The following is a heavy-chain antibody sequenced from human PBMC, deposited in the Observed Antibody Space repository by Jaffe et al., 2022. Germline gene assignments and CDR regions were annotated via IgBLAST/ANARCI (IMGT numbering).Heavy chain of an antibody. Sequence: QVQLQESGPGLVKPSGTLSLTCAVSGGSISSSNWWSWVRQPPGKGLEWIGEIYHSGSTNYNPSLKSRVTISVDKSKNQFSLKLSSVTAADTAVYYCASGRVRGYCSSTSCHYSRGEIWGNLDAFDIWGQGTMVTVSS. CDR1: GGSISSSNW. V-gene: IGHV4-4*02. CDR3: ASGRVRGYCSSTSCHYSRGEIWGNLDAFDI. D-gene: IGHD2-2*01. CDR2: IYHSGST. J-gene: IGHJ3*02.